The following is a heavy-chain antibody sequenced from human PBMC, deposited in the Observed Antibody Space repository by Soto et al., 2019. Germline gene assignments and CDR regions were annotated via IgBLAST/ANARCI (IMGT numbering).Heavy chain of an antibody. CDR3: ITTYNGTPARHYLDL. CDR2: IKSKADGGTV. J-gene: IGHJ4*02. V-gene: IGHV3-15*01. D-gene: IGHD1-1*01. Sequence: ALRVSWAASGFTTNDAWMSWVRQAPGKGLEWVGRIKSKADGGTVDYAAPVKGRFTISRDDSKKMLYLQMNSLKTEDTPVYHSITTYNGTPARHYLDLWGQETTLTDSS. CDR1: GFTTNDAW.